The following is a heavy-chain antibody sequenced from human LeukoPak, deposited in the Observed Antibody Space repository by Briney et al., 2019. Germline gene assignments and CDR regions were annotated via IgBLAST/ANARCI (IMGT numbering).Heavy chain of an antibody. CDR1: AYSISSGYY. CDR3: SGVNGYYYYYMDV. J-gene: IGHJ6*03. Sequence: SETLSLTCTVSAYSISSGYYWGWIRQPPGKGLEWIGSLSHSGSTYYNPSLKSRVTISVDTSKNQFSLRLRSVTAADTAVYYCSGVNGYYYYYMDVWGKGTTVTVSS. V-gene: IGHV4-38-2*02. CDR2: LSHSGST.